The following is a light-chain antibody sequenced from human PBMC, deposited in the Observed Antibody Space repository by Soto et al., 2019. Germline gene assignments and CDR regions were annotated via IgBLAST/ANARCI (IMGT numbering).Light chain of an antibody. J-gene: IGLJ1*01. CDR3: SSFAGSSTYV. CDR1: SSDVGAYNS. Sequence: QSVLTQPASVSGSPGQSITISCTGTSSDVGAYNSVSWYQQHPGKAPKLLIYGVSNRPSGVSIRFSGSKSGNTASLTISGLQAEDEADYYCSSFAGSSTYVFGAGTK. V-gene: IGLV2-14*01. CDR2: GVS.